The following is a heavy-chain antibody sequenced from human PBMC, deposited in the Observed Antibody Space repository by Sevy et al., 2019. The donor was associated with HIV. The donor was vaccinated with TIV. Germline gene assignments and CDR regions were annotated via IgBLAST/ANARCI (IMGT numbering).Heavy chain of an antibody. CDR1: GIAFSSYA. J-gene: IGHJ4*02. D-gene: IGHD3-22*01. Sequence: GGSLRLSCAASGIAFSSYAMFWVRQAPGKGLERVSSISASGYSIYYADSMKGRFILSRDNSRNTVDLQMNSLRADDTAVYYCAKDFSDVYYYDTNAAVDYWCQGTLVTVSS. CDR2: ISASGYSI. V-gene: IGHV3-23*01. CDR3: AKDFSDVYYYDTNAAVDY.